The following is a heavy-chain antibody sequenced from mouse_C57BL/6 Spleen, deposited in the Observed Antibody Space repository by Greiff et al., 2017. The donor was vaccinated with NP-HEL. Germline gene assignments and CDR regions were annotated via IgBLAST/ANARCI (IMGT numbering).Heavy chain of an antibody. J-gene: IGHJ1*03. V-gene: IGHV1-9*01. CDR1: GYTFTGYW. CDR3: ARRGSSYVNWYFDV. Sequence: VKLMESGAELMKPGASVKLSCKATGYTFTGYWIEWVKQRPGHGLEWIGEILPGSGSTNHNEKFKGKATFTADTSSNTAYMQLSSLTTEDSAIYYCARRGSSYVNWYFDVWGTGTTVTVSS. CDR2: ILPGSGST. D-gene: IGHD1-1*01.